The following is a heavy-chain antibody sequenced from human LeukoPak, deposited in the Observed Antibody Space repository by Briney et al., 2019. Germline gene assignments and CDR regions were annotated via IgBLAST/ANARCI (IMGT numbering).Heavy chain of an antibody. V-gene: IGHV3-30*02. CDR1: GLTFSYYG. D-gene: IGHD3-10*01. CDR3: AKDLMRDRWFGES. J-gene: IGHJ5*02. Sequence: GGSLRLSCAASGLTFSYYGMHWVHQAPGKGLEWVAFIRYDGNDKFYRNSVKGRFTISRDTSRNALYLQMNSLRPEDTAVYYCAKDLMRDRWFGESWGQGTLVTVSS. CDR2: IRYDGNDK.